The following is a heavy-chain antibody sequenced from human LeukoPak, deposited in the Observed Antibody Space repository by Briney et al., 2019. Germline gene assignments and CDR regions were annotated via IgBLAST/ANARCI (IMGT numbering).Heavy chain of an antibody. V-gene: IGHV1-18*01. CDR3: ARWFAARQPLVNWFDP. J-gene: IGHJ5*02. D-gene: IGHD6-6*01. Sequence: ASVKVSCKASGYTFTSYGISWVRQAPGQGLEWMGWISTYNGNTNYAQKLQGRVTMTTDTSTSTAYMELRSLRSDDTAVYYCARWFAARQPLVNWFDPWGQGTLVTVSS. CDR1: GYTFTSYG. CDR2: ISTYNGNT.